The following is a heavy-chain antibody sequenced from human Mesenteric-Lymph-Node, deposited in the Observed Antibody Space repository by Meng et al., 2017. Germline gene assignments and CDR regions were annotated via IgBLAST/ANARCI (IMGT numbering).Heavy chain of an antibody. Sequence: GESLKISCAASGFTFDDYAMHWVRQAPGKGLEWVAVIWNDGRNYYYADSVKGRFTISRDNSKNTLYLQMNSLRAEDTAVYYCAKDRAYCGGDCYSGDAFDIWGQGTMVTVSS. CDR3: AKDRAYCGGDCYSGDAFDI. D-gene: IGHD2-21*02. CDR2: IWNDGRNY. CDR1: GFTFDDYA. J-gene: IGHJ3*02. V-gene: IGHV3-33*06.